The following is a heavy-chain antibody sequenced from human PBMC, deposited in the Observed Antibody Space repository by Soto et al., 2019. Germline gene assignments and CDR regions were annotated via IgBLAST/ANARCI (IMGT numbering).Heavy chain of an antibody. CDR3: ASAYYYDSSGYSPGGF. CDR2: IKQDGSQK. V-gene: IGHV3-7*01. D-gene: IGHD3-22*01. CDR1: GLTFSSYW. J-gene: IGHJ4*02. Sequence: EVQLVESGGGLVQPGGSLRLSCGASGLTFSSYWMSWVRQAPGKGLEWVANIKQDGSQKYYVDSVKGRFTISRDNAKNALYLQMNSLRVEDTTVYSCASAYYYDSSGYSPGGFWGQGTLVTVSS.